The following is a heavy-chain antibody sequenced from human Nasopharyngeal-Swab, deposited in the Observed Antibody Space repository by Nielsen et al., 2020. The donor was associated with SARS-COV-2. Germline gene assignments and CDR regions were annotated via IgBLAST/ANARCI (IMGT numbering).Heavy chain of an antibody. CDR1: GDSIAYSTFY. D-gene: IGHD7-27*01. CDR3: ARGNHQGTLGIGYYGMDV. J-gene: IGHJ6*02. Sequence: SETLSLTCTVSGDSIAYSTFYWSWIRQPPGKGLEWIGEINHSGGTRYNPSLKSRVIISVDTSKNQLSLKLTSLTAADTAVYYCARGNHQGTLGIGYYGMDVWGQGTTVTASS. CDR2: INHSGGT. V-gene: IGHV4-39*07.